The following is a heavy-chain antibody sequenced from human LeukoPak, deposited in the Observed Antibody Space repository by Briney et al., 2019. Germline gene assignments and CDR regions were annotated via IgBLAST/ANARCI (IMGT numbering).Heavy chain of an antibody. J-gene: IGHJ5*02. Sequence: SETLSLTCTVSGGSISSSNWWSWVRQPPGKGLEWIGEIYHSGSTNYNPSLKSRVTISVDKSKNQFSLKLSSVTAADTAVYYCARAVSWGDWFDPWGQGTLVTVSS. CDR2: IYHSGST. V-gene: IGHV4-4*02. D-gene: IGHD3-10*01. CDR1: GGSISSSNW. CDR3: ARAVSWGDWFDP.